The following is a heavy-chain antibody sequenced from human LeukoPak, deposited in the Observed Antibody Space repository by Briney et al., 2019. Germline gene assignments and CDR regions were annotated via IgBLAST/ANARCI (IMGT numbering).Heavy chain of an antibody. CDR1: GFSLSNARMG. J-gene: IGHJ6*02. CDR2: IFSNDEK. V-gene: IGHV2-26*01. D-gene: IGHD2-15*01. CDR3: ARIVLGYCSGGSCYYYGMDV. Sequence: ESGPTLVNPTETLTLTCTVSGFSLSNARMGVSWIRQPPVKALEWLAHIFSNDEKPYSTSLKSRLTISKDTSKSQVVLTMTNMDPVDTATYYCARIVLGYCSGGSCYYYGMDVWGQGTTVTVSS.